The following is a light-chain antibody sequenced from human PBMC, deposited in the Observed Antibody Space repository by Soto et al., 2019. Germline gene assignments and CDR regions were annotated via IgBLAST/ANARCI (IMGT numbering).Light chain of an antibody. CDR3: SSYTSSSTLV. J-gene: IGLJ1*01. CDR2: DVS. V-gene: IGLV2-14*01. Sequence: QSVLTQPASVSGSPGQSITISCTGTSSDVGDYNYVSWYQQHPGKAPKVMIYDVSNRPSGVSNRFSGSKSGNTASLTISGLQAEDEADYYCSSYTSSSTLVFGTGTMVTVL. CDR1: SSDVGDYNY.